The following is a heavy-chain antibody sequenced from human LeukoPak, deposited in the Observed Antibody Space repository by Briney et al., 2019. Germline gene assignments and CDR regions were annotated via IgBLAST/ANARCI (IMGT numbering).Heavy chain of an antibody. CDR2: IYISGST. V-gene: IGHV4-4*07. D-gene: IGHD3-10*01. CDR3: ARGNYGAGTYYYYYYGMDV. CDR1: GGSMSGYY. J-gene: IGHJ6*02. Sequence: SETLSLTCTVSGGSMSGYYWTWIRQPAGKGLEWIGRIYISGSTNYNPSLKSRVTISVDASKNQFSLKLTSVTAADTAMYYCARGNYGAGTYYYYYYGMDVWGQGTTVTVSS.